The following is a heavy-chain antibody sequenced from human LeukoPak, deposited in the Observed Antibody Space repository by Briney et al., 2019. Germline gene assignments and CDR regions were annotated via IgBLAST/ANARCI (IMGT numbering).Heavy chain of an antibody. Sequence: GGSLRLSCVASGFTTSSYWMHWVRQAPGMGLVWVSRINEDGRTINYADSVRGRFTISRDYATNTITLQMNSLRAEDTAVYHCVRDFGGPSDYWGQGTLVTVAS. CDR2: INEDGRTI. V-gene: IGHV3-74*01. CDR1: GFTTSSYW. D-gene: IGHD4-23*01. J-gene: IGHJ4*02. CDR3: VRDFGGPSDY.